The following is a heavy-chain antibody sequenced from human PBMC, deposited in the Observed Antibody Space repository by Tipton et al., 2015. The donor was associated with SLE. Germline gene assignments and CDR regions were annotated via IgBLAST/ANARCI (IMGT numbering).Heavy chain of an antibody. CDR1: GFTFNSYA. CDR2: ISGSGGST. D-gene: IGHD2-15*01. CDR3: ASLLLDP. J-gene: IGHJ5*02. Sequence: SLRLSCAASGFTFNSYAMSWVRQAPGKGLEWVSAISGSGGSTYYADSLKGRFTISRDNAKNSLYRQMNSLRAEDTAVYYCASLLLDPWGQGTLVTVS. V-gene: IGHV3-23*01.